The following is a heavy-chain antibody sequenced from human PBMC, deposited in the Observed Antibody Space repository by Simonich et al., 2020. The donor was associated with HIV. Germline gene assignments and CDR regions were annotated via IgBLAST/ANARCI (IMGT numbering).Heavy chain of an antibody. Sequence: QVQLQQWGAGLLKPSETLSLTCAVYGGSFIGYYWGWIRQLPGKGLEWNGEINHSGSTNHNPSLKSRVTISVDTSKNQFSLKLSSVTAADTAVYYCARRHPTTVTTPYFDYWGQGTLVTVSS. D-gene: IGHD4-17*01. CDR3: ARRHPTTVTTPYFDY. V-gene: IGHV4-34*01. CDR2: INHSGST. J-gene: IGHJ4*02. CDR1: GGSFIGYY.